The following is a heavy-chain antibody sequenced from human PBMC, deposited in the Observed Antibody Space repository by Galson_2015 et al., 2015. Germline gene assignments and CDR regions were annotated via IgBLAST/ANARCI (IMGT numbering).Heavy chain of an antibody. CDR2: ISSSSSYI. Sequence: SLRLSCAASGFTFSSYDMNWVRQAPGKGLEWVSSISSSSSYIYYADSVKGRFTISRDNAKNSLYLQMNSLRAEDTAVYYCARESEMVRGNWPANEQTKKNYYYYYMDVWGKGTTVTVSS. J-gene: IGHJ6*03. CDR3: ARESEMVRGNWPANEQTKKNYYYYYMDV. D-gene: IGHD3-10*01. V-gene: IGHV3-21*01. CDR1: GFTFSSYD.